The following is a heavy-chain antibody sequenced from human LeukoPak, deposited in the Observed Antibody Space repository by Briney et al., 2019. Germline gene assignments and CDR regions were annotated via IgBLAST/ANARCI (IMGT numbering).Heavy chain of an antibody. CDR2: IIPILGIA. J-gene: IGHJ4*02. V-gene: IGHV1-69*04. Sequence: SVKVSCKASGGTFSSYAISWVRQAPGQGLEWMGRIIPILGIANYAQKFQGRVTITADKSTSTAYMELSSLRSEDTAVYYCARVREDSSGYYKKGEYFDYWGQGTLVTVSS. CDR1: GGTFSSYA. CDR3: ARVREDSSGYYKKGEYFDY. D-gene: IGHD3-22*01.